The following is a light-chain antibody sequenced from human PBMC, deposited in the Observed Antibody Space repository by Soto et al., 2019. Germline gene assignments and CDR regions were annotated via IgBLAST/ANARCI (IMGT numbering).Light chain of an antibody. CDR3: QQYNNWPPYT. J-gene: IGKJ2*01. CDR1: QSVSSN. Sequence: EIVMTQSPATLSVSPGERATLSCGASQSVSSNLAWNQQKPGQAPRLVIYDASTRATGIPARFSGSGSGTEFTLTISSLQSEDFAVYYCQQYNNWPPYTFGQGTKLEIK. V-gene: IGKV3-15*01. CDR2: DAS.